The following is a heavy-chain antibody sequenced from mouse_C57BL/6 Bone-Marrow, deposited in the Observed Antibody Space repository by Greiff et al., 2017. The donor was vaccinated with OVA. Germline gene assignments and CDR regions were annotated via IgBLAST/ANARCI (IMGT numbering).Heavy chain of an antibody. CDR3: ARPCIGGSSPFAY. Sequence: VQLQQSGPDLVKPGASVKLSCKASGYTFTSYWMHWVKQRPGQGLEWIGNINPSNGGTNYNEKFKSKATLTVDKSSSTAYMQLSSLTSEDSAVYYCARPCIGGSSPFAYWGQGTLVTVSA. D-gene: IGHD1-1*01. V-gene: IGHV1-53*01. CDR2: INPSNGGT. CDR1: GYTFTSYW. J-gene: IGHJ3*01.